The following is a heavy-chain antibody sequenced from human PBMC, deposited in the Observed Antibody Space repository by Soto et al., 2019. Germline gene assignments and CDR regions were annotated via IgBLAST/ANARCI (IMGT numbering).Heavy chain of an antibody. CDR2: IYWDDDK. V-gene: IGHV2-5*05. CDR3: VHRQCSSCFDY. Sequence: QITLKESGPPLVNPTQTLTLTCNYSGFSFSSVGVGVGWIRTPPGKALECLAVIYWDDDKKYGPSLENRLTVTRDTSKNQVVLTMINMDPVDTATYYCVHRQCSSCFDYWGQGTRVTVSS. CDR1: GFSFSSVGVG. J-gene: IGHJ4*02. D-gene: IGHD2-8*01.